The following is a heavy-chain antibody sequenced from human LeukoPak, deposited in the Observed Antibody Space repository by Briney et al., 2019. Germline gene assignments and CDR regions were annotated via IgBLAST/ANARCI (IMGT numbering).Heavy chain of an antibody. CDR2: IKPDGGHQ. CDR1: GLAFSDYW. CDR3: ATTFPYCGSGSCEL. J-gene: IGHJ4*02. V-gene: IGHV3-7*01. Sequence: GGSLRLSCAASGLAFSDYWMSWVRQAPGKGLEWVANIKPDGGHQNYVASVKGRFTISRDNAKNSLFLQMNRLRAEDTATYYCATTFPYCGSGSCELGGQGTLVTVSS. D-gene: IGHD2-15*01.